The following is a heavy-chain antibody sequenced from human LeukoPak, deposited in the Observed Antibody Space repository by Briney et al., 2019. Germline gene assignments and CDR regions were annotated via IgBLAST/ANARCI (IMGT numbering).Heavy chain of an antibody. CDR2: IYPGDSDT. V-gene: IGHV5-51*01. CDR1: GYSFTSYW. CDR3: ARLDIVATTAGYYFDY. D-gene: IGHD5-12*01. Sequence: GESLKISCKGSGYSFTSYWIGWVRQMPGKGLEWMGIIYPGDSDTRYSPSFQGQVTISADKSISTAYLQWSSLKASDTAMYYCARLDIVATTAGYYFDYWGQGTLVTVSS. J-gene: IGHJ4*02.